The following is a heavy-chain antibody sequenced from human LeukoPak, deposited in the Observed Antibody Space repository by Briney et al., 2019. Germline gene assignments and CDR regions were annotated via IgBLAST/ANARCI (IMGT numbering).Heavy chain of an antibody. D-gene: IGHD3-10*01. CDR1: GGSISSSSYY. V-gene: IGHV4-39*01. J-gene: IGHJ5*02. CDR2: IYYSGST. CDR3: ATGEEWFDP. Sequence: PSETLSLTCTVSGGSISSSSYYWGWIRQPPGKGLEWIGSIYYSGSTYCNPSLKSRVTISVDTSKNQFSLKLSSVTAADTAVYYCATGEEWFDPWGQGTLVTVSS.